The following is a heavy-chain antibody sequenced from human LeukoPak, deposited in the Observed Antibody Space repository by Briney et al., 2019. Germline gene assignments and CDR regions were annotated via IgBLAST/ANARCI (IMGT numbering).Heavy chain of an antibody. J-gene: IGHJ6*03. CDR2: IKQDGSEK. CDR1: GFTFSSYA. V-gene: IGHV3-7*01. D-gene: IGHD6-13*01. CDR3: ARDSIAANYYYYYYYMDV. Sequence: GGSLRLSCAASGFTFSSYAMHWVRQAPGKGLEWVANIKQDGSEKYYVDSVKGRFTISRDNAKNSLYLQMNSLRAEDTAVYYCARDSIAANYYYYYYYMDVWGKGTTVTVSS.